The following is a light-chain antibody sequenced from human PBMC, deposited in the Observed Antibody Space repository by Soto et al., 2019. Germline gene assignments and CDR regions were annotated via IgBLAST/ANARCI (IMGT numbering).Light chain of an antibody. CDR2: EVS. CDR3: SAYAGNNNPVI. J-gene: IGLJ2*01. Sequence: QSALTQPPSASGSPGQSVTISCTGTSSDVGGHNFVSWYQQHPGKAPKFLIYEVSKLPSGVPDRFSGSKSGITASLTVSGLQADDEAYYYCSAYAGNNNPVIFGGGTKLTVL. CDR1: SSDVGGHNF. V-gene: IGLV2-8*01.